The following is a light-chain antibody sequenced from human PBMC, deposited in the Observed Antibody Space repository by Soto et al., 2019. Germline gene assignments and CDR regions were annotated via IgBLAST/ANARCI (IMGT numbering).Light chain of an antibody. Sequence: QSLLTQPPSASGSPGQSVTISCTGTSSDVGVYAYVSWYQQHPGKAPKLMIYEVSKRPSGVPDRFSGSKSGNTASLTVSGLQAEDEADYYCSSYAGNNNRVFGTGTKATVL. CDR3: SSYAGNNNRV. J-gene: IGLJ1*01. CDR2: EVS. CDR1: SSDVGVYAY. V-gene: IGLV2-8*01.